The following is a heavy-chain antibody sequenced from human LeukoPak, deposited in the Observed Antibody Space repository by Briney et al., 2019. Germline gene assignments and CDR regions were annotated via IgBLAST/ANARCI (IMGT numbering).Heavy chain of an antibody. CDR3: ARDPAEIGGYHHEYFRH. CDR2: IKSDGRT. Sequence: GSLRLSSAPAVLTPTNYFTHAVRPTPQRGGVWVSRIKSDGRTNQADSVNGRFTISRNKAKNTVYMQMNSLRAEDTGVDSCARDPAEIGGYHHEYFRHWGQGTLVTVSS. J-gene: IGHJ1*01. V-gene: IGHV3-74*01. CDR1: VLTPTNYF. D-gene: IGHD3-22*01.